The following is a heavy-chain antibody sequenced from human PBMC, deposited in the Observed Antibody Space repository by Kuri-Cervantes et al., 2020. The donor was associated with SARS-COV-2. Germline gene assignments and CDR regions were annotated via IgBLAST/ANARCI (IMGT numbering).Heavy chain of an antibody. J-gene: IGHJ4*02. CDR1: GFTFSSYW. Sequence: GESLKISCAASGFTFSSYWMSWVRQAPGKGLEWVANIKQDGSEKYYVDSVKGRFTISRDNAKNSLYLQMNSLRAEDTAVYYCERGCCSSTSWGSFDYWGQGTLVTVSS. V-gene: IGHV3-7*05. CDR3: ERGCCSSTSWGSFDY. CDR2: IKQDGSEK. D-gene: IGHD2-2*01.